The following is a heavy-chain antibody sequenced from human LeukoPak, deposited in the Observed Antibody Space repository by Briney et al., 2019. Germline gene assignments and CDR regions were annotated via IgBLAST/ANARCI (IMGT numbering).Heavy chain of an antibody. V-gene: IGHV1-69*06. CDR2: IIPIFGTA. Sequence: GASVKVSCKASGGTFSSYAISWVRQAPGQGLEWMGGIIPIFGTANYAQKFQGRVTITADKSTSTAYMELSSLRSEDTAVYYCASYFGDYRWRDYYYYYMDVWGKGTTVTVSS. CDR3: ASYFGDYRWRDYYYYYMDV. J-gene: IGHJ6*03. CDR1: GGTFSSYA. D-gene: IGHD4-17*01.